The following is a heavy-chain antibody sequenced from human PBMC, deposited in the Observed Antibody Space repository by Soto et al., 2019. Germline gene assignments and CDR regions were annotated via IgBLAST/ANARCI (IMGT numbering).Heavy chain of an antibody. CDR2: MSSDGSNK. D-gene: IGHD2-2*01. V-gene: IGHV3-30-3*01. CDR3: AIDVWHCSSNSCYFYGIVV. Sequence: QVQLVESGGGVVQHGRSLRLSCAASGFTFSSYSMHWVRQAPGKGLEWVAVMSSDGSNKYYADSVKGRFTISRDNSKNTVYLQMNSLRAEDTAVYYCAIDVWHCSSNSCYFYGIVVWGQGTTVTVS. J-gene: IGHJ6*02. CDR1: GFTFSSYS.